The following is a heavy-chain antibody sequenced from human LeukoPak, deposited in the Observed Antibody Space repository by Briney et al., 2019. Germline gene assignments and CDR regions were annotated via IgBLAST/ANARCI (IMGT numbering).Heavy chain of an antibody. CDR1: GYSFTDNY. J-gene: IGHJ4*02. CDR2: ISPKSGDT. D-gene: IGHD3-22*01. Sequence: ASVKVSFKASGYSFTDNYIHWVRQAPGQGLEWMGWISPKSGDTNYAQKFQGRVTMTRDTSISTAYMELSRLRSDDTAVYYCATNGDSSGYSYWGQGTLVTVSS. CDR3: ATNGDSSGYSY. V-gene: IGHV1-2*02.